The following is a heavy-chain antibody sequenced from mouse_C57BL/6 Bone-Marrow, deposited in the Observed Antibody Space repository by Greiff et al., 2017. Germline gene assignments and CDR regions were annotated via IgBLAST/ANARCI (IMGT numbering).Heavy chain of an antibody. D-gene: IGHD2-2*01. CDR3: ARDGYGMAY. J-gene: IGHJ3*01. V-gene: IGHV3-6*01. CDR1: GYSITSGYY. Sequence: VQLQQSGPGLVKPSQSLSLTCSVTGYSITSGYYWNWIRQFPGNKLEWMGYISYDGSNNYNPSLKNRISITRDTSKNQFFLKLNSVTTEDTATYYCARDGYGMAYWGQGTLVTGSA. CDR2: ISYDGSN.